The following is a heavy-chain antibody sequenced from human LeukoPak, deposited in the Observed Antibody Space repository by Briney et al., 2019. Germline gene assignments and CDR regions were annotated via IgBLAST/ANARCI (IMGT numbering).Heavy chain of an antibody. CDR2: INHSGST. V-gene: IGHV4-34*01. CDR1: GGSFSGYY. Sequence: PSETLSLTCAVYGGSFSGYYWSWIRQPPGKGLEWIGEINHSGSTNYDPSLKSRVTISVDTSKNQFSLKLSSVTAADTAVYYCARGSGGSSSWYYWGQGTLVTVSS. D-gene: IGHD6-13*01. CDR3: ARGSGGSSSWYY. J-gene: IGHJ4*02.